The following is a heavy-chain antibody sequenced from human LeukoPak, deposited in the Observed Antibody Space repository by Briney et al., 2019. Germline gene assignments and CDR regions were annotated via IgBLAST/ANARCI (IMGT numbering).Heavy chain of an antibody. CDR3: ARYPHYYGSIPLDYFDY. CDR2: IYYSGST. V-gene: IGHV4-39*01. Sequence: PSETLSLTCTVSGGSISSSSYYWGWIRQPPGKGLEWIGTIYYSGSTYYNPSLKSRVTISVDTSKNQFSLKLSSVTAADTAVYYCARYPHYYGSIPLDYFDYWGQGTLVTVSS. CDR1: GGSISSSSYY. D-gene: IGHD3-10*01. J-gene: IGHJ4*02.